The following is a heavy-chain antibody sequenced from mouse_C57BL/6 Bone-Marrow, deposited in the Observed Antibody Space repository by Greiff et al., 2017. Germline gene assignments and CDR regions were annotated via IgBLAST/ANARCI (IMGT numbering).Heavy chain of an antibody. CDR1: GYTFTSYG. D-gene: IGHD1-1*01. CDR3: ARSGGYYGRFDY. Sequence: QVQLQQSGAELARPGASVKLSCKASGYTFTSYGISWVKQRTGQGLEWIGEIYPRSGNTYYNEKFQGKATLTADKSSSTAYMELRSLTSEDSAVYVCARSGGYYGRFDYWGQGTTLTVSS. CDR2: IYPRSGNT. J-gene: IGHJ2*01. V-gene: IGHV1-81*01.